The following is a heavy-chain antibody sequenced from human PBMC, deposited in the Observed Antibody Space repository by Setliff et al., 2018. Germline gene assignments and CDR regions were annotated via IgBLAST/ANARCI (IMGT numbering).Heavy chain of an antibody. J-gene: IGHJ3*02. D-gene: IGHD1-26*01. CDR1: GGSISSSSYY. CDR3: ARGGDSGSYFLANHDAFDI. Sequence: PSETLSLTCTVSGGSISSSSYYWGWIRQPPGKGLEWIGSIHYSGSTYYNPSLKSRVTISIGTSKNQFSLKLSSVTAADTAVYYCARGGDSGSYFLANHDAFDIWGQGTMVTVS. CDR2: IHYSGST. V-gene: IGHV4-39*07.